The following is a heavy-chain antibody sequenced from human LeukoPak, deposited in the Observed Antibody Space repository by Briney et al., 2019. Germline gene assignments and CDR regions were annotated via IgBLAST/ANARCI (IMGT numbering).Heavy chain of an antibody. Sequence: GGSLRLSCAASGFTFSNYAMSWVRQAPGKGLEWVSAISGSASSTYHADSVKGRFTISRDNAKNSLYLQMNSLRAEDTAVYYCARGKQLTSSDYWGQGTLVTVSS. CDR2: ISGSASST. J-gene: IGHJ4*02. D-gene: IGHD6-13*01. CDR1: GFTFSNYA. CDR3: ARGKQLTSSDY. V-gene: IGHV3-23*01.